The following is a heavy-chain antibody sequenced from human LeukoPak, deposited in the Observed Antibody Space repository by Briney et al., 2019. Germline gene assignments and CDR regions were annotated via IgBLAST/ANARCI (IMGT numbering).Heavy chain of an antibody. D-gene: IGHD5-24*01. CDR1: GGSIRSGDYY. Sequence: SQTLSLTCTVSGGSIRSGDYYWSWIRQPPGKGLEWIGYIYYSGSTHCNPSLKSRVSISLDTSKNQFSLKLTSVTAADTAVYYCARRDGYESFQHWGQGTLVIVSS. V-gene: IGHV4-30-4*01. CDR3: ARRDGYESFQH. CDR2: IYYSGST. J-gene: IGHJ1*01.